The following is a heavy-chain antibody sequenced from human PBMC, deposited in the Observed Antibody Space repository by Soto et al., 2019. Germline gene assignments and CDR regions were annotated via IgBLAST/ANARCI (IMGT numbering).Heavy chain of an antibody. J-gene: IGHJ4*02. V-gene: IGHV4-59*08. CDR2: IYNSGRT. D-gene: IGHD5-12*01. Sequence: SETLSLTSTVSGGSIRSYYWSWIRQPPGKGLEWIGYIYNSGRTQYNPSLKSRVTISVDTSKNQFSLKLSSVTAADTAVYYCARLTGDGYNYPDFDYWGQGTLVTVSS. CDR1: GGSIRSYY. CDR3: ARLTGDGYNYPDFDY.